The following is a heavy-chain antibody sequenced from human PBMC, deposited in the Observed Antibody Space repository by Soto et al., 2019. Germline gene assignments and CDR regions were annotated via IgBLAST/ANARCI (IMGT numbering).Heavy chain of an antibody. J-gene: IGHJ6*02. Sequence: GASVKVSCKASGYTFTSYGISWVRQAPGQGLEWMGWISAYNGNTNYAQKLQGRVTMTTDTSTSTAYMELRSLGSDDTAVYYCARGVVVVPAATDTYYYYYGMDVWGQGTTVTVSS. CDR2: ISAYNGNT. D-gene: IGHD2-2*01. CDR1: GYTFTSYG. V-gene: IGHV1-18*01. CDR3: ARGVVVVPAATDTYYYYYGMDV.